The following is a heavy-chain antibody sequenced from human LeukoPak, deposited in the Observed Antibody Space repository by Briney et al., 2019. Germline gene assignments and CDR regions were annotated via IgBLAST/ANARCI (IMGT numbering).Heavy chain of an antibody. CDR3: TRDSGTYNWFDP. Sequence: GGSLRPSCAASGFTFSGSAIHWVRQSSGKGLEWVGQIDKKDKGYATATAYAASVKGRFTISRDDSINTAYLQMKSLKTEDTALYYCTRDSGTYNWFDPWGQGTLVTVSS. V-gene: IGHV3-73*01. J-gene: IGHJ5*02. D-gene: IGHD1-26*01. CDR1: GFTFSGSA. CDR2: IDKKDKGYATAT.